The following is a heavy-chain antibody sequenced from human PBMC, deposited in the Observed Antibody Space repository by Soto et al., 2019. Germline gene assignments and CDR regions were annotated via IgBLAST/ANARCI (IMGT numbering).Heavy chain of an antibody. Sequence: EVQLVESGGGLVQPGRSLRLSCAASGFTFDDYAMHWVRQAPGKGLEWVSGISWNSGSIGYADSVKGRFTISRDNAKKSLYLQVNSLRAEDTAFYYCAKDMGSSGLLFDYWGQGTLVTVSS. CDR1: GFTFDDYA. CDR3: AKDMGSSGLLFDY. CDR2: ISWNSGSI. J-gene: IGHJ4*02. V-gene: IGHV3-9*01. D-gene: IGHD6-19*01.